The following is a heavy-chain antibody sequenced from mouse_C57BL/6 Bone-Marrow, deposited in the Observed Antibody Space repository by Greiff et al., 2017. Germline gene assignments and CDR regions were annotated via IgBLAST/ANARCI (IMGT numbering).Heavy chain of an antibody. J-gene: IGHJ1*03. Sequence: VQLQQSGAELVRPGASVKLSCTASGFNIKDDYMHWVKQRPEQGLEWIGWIDPENGDTEYASKFQGKATIPADTSSNTAYMQLSSLTSEDSAVYYCAILLWYFDVWGTGTTVTVSS. CDR1: GFNIKDDY. D-gene: IGHD1-1*01. CDR3: AILLWYFDV. CDR2: IDPENGDT. V-gene: IGHV14-4*01.